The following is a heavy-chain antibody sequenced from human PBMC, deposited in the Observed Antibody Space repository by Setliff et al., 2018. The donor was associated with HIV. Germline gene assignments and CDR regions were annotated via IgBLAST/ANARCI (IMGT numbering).Heavy chain of an antibody. CDR1: GFTFSTYG. V-gene: IGHV3-30*02. D-gene: IGHD3-22*01. CDR2: IRYDGSNK. CDR3: AKDRYYDSSGSPFDY. J-gene: IGHJ4*02. Sequence: GGSLRLSCAASGFTFSTYGMQWVRQAPGKGLEWVAFIRYDGSNKYYADSVKGRFTISRDNSKNTLYLQMNSLRAEDTAVYYCAKDRYYDSSGSPFDYWGQGTLVTVSS.